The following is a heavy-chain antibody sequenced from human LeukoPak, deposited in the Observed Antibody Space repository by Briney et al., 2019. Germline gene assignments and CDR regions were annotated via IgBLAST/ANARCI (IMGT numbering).Heavy chain of an antibody. CDR2: LTHSGGT. J-gene: IGHJ2*01. D-gene: IGHD1-26*01. V-gene: IGHV4-34*01. Sequence: PSETLSLTCAVYGGSFSGYYWSWIRQPPGKGLEWIGELTHSGGTNYNPSLKSRVTISVGTSKNQISLKLSSVTAADTAVYYCARLVEVQSSWYFDLWGRGTLVTVSS. CDR1: GGSFSGYY. CDR3: ARLVEVQSSWYFDL.